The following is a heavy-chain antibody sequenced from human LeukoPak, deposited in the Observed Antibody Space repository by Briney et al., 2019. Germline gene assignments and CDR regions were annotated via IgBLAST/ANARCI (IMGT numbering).Heavy chain of an antibody. CDR2: INLDGSVI. D-gene: IGHD3-22*01. J-gene: IGHJ4*02. V-gene: IGHV3-7*01. CDR3: ATSDDSSGSD. CDR1: GFTFSGYW. Sequence: TGGSLRLSCAASGFTFSGYWMSSVRQAPGKGLEWVANINLDGSVIHYVDSAKGRFTISRDNAKNSLYLQMNYLRAEDTALYYCATSDDSSGSDWGQGTLVTVSS.